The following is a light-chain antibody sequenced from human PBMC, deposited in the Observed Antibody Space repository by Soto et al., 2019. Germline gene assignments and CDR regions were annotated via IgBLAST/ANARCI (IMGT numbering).Light chain of an antibody. J-gene: IGLJ3*02. V-gene: IGLV2-14*01. Sequence: QSALTQPASVSGSPGQSITISCTGTSSDVGAYNYVSWYQQHPGKAPKLMIFEVSNRPSGVSNRFSGSKSGNTASLTISGLQAEDEADYYCTSYTSSNTLNVLFGGGTKLNVL. CDR3: TSYTSSNTLNVL. CDR1: SSDVGAYNY. CDR2: EVS.